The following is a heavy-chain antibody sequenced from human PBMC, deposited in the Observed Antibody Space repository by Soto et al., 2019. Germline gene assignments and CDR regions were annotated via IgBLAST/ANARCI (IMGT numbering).Heavy chain of an antibody. J-gene: IGHJ5*02. CDR1: GGSISSGVYY. CDR3: ARGRPRNKSWFDP. V-gene: IGHV4-31*03. Sequence: SETLSLTCTVSGGSISSGVYYWIWIRQHPGKGLEWIGYIYYSGSTYYNPSLKSRVTISLDTSKNQFSLNLRSVTAADTAVYYCARGRPRNKSWFDPWGQGTQVTVSS. CDR2: IYYSGST.